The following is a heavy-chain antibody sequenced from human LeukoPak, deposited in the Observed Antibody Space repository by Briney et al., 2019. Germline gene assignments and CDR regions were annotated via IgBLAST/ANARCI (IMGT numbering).Heavy chain of an antibody. V-gene: IGHV3-48*04. Sequence: GGSLRLSCVASGFTFSSYSMNWVRQAPGKGLEWVSYISSSSSTIYYADSVKGRFTISRDNAKNSLYLQMNSLRAEDTAVYYCARDLIAAADYYYYYYMDVWGKGTTVTVSS. J-gene: IGHJ6*03. D-gene: IGHD6-13*01. CDR1: GFTFSSYS. CDR3: ARDLIAAADYYYYYYMDV. CDR2: ISSSSSTI.